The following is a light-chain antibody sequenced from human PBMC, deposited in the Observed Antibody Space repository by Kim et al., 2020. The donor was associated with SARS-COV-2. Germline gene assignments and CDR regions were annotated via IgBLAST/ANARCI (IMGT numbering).Light chain of an antibody. V-gene: IGKV1-27*01. CDR2: AAS. CDR1: QGISNY. CDR3: QKYNSAPDP. Sequence: ASVGDRVTITCRESQGISNYLAWYQQKPGKVPKLLIYAASTLQSGVPSRFSGSGSGTDFTLTISSLQPEDVATYYCQKYNSAPDPFGQGTRLEIK. J-gene: IGKJ5*01.